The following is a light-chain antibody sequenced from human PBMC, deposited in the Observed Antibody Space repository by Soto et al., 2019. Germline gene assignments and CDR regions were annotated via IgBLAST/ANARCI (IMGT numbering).Light chain of an antibody. CDR1: SSDVGSHNL. CDR3: SSYAGRNIYV. V-gene: IGLV2-14*02. J-gene: IGLJ1*01. CDR2: EAS. Sequence: QSVLTQPASVSGSPGQSITISCTGTSSDVGSHNLVSWYQQFPGKAPKLIIFEASKRPSGVSNRFSGSKSGSTASLTVSGLRAEDEADYYCSSYAGRNIYVFGRGTKVTVL.